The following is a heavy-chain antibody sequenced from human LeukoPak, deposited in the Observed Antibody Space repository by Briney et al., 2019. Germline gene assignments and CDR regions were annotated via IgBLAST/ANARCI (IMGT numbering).Heavy chain of an antibody. J-gene: IGHJ4*02. CDR2: ISAYNGNT. D-gene: IGHD2-2*02. V-gene: IGHV1-18*01. CDR3: ARDLRMYCSSTSCYMIDY. Sequence: ASVKVSCKASGYTFTSYGISWVRQAPGQGLEWMGWISAYNGNTNYAQKLQGRVTMTTDTSTRTAYMELRSLRSGNTAVYYCARDLRMYCSSTSCYMIDYWGQGTLVTVSS. CDR1: GYTFTSYG.